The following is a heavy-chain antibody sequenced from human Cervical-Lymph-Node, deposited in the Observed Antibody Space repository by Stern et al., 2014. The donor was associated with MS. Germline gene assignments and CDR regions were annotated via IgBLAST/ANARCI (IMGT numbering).Heavy chain of an antibody. CDR1: GFTFTTSP. V-gene: IGHV1-58*02. CDR3: AAEVPGWELFRVPGNWFDP. J-gene: IGHJ5*02. CDR2: IVVGSGKT. Sequence: VQLVQSGPEVKKPGTSVKVSCRASGFTFTTSPMQWVRQARGQRLEWIGWIVVGSGKTNYAREFRDRVTITRDMSTSTAYMELSSLTSEDTAMYYCAAEVPGWELFRVPGNWFDPWGQGTLVTVSS. D-gene: IGHD1-26*01.